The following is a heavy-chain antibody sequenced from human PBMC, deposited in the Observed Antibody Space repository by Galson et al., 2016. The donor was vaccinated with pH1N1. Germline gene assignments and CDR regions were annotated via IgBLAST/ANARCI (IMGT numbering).Heavy chain of an antibody. V-gene: IGHV3-30*04. Sequence: SLRLSCAASGFTFTSYAMHWVRQAPGKGLEWVAVILYDGTNEYYADSVKGRFTISRDKTQSTVYLQMNSLRTEDTAVYYCARDSEYSGHEGFHSAQGPLVIVSS. CDR2: ILYDGTNE. CDR1: GFTFTSYA. CDR3: ARDSEYSGHEGFH. D-gene: IGHD5-12*01. J-gene: IGHJ4*02.